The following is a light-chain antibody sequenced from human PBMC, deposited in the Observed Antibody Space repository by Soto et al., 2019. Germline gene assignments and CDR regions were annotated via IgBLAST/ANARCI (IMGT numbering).Light chain of an antibody. CDR1: QSVSSSY. V-gene: IGKV3-20*01. CDR3: QQYGSSPPGWT. Sequence: EIVLTQSPGTLSLSPGERATLSCRASQSVSSSYLAWYQQKPGQAPRLLIYGASSRATGTPDRFSGSGSGTDFTLTISRLEPEDFAVYYCQQYGSSPPGWTFGQGTKVDIK. CDR2: GAS. J-gene: IGKJ1*01.